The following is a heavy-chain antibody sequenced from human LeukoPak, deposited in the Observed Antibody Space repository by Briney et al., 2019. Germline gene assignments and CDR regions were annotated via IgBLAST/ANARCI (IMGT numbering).Heavy chain of an antibody. J-gene: IGHJ4*02. D-gene: IGHD4-17*01. Sequence: GGSLRLSCAASGFTFRSYTMHWVRQAPGKGLEYVSGVRSDGQRTYYANSVQGRFTISRDNSKNTLYLQMNSLRAEDTAVYYCAKDLVSPDYGDYGGPTFWDYWGQGTLVTVSS. CDR3: AKDLVSPDYGDYGGPTFWDY. V-gene: IGHV3-64*01. CDR2: VRSDGQRT. CDR1: GFTFRSYT.